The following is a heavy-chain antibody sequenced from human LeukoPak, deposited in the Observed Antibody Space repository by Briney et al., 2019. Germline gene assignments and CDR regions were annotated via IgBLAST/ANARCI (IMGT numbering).Heavy chain of an antibody. D-gene: IGHD6-19*01. Sequence: GGTLRLSCAASGFTFSSYGMHWVRQAPGKGLEWVAFIRYDGSNKYYTDSVKGRFTISRDNSENTLYLQMNSLRPEDTTVYYCARGGKIPLAGTRSPQYFQHWGQGTLVTVSS. V-gene: IGHV3-30*02. CDR3: ARGGKIPLAGTRSPQYFQH. CDR2: IRYDGSNK. J-gene: IGHJ1*01. CDR1: GFTFSSYG.